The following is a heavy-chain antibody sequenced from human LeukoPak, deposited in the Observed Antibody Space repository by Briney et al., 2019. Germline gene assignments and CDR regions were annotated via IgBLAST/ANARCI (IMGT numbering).Heavy chain of an antibody. CDR3: ATDIRYLET. CDR2: IKGDGSEK. J-gene: IGHJ4*02. D-gene: IGHD1-1*01. Sequence: GGSLRLSCAASGFTFGNYWMIWVRQTPGRGLQLVANIKGDGSEKYYVDSVDGRFTISRDNAKNSLYLQMNSLRADDTAVYYCATDIRYLETWGQGTLVTVSS. CDR1: GFTFGNYW. V-gene: IGHV3-7*01.